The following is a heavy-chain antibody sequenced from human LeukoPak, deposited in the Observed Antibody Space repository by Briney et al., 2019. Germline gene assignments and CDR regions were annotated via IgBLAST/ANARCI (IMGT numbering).Heavy chain of an antibody. D-gene: IGHD4-17*01. CDR2: IRSKAHGGTT. CDR3: TTFYGAQRDY. V-gene: IGHV3-49*04. CDR1: GFTFGDYA. Sequence: TGGSLRLSCTASGFTFGDYAMSWVRQAPGKGLEWVGFIRSKAHGGTTEYAASVKGRFTVSRDDSKSIAYLQMNSLKTEDTAVYYCTTFYGAQRDYWGQGTLVTVSS. J-gene: IGHJ4*02.